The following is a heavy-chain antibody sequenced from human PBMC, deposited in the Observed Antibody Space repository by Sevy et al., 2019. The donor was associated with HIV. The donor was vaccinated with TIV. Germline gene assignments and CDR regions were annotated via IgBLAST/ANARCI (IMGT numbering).Heavy chain of an antibody. D-gene: IGHD3-22*01. CDR2: ISRTPATT. V-gene: IGHV3-48*02. Sequence: GGSLRLSCKTSGFTFSTYAMHWVRQAPGKGPEWVASISRTPATTYYADSVRDRFTISRDNAKNSLYLEMNSLRDEDTAVYYCAREAYYYDSREANWFDPWGQGTLVTVSS. J-gene: IGHJ5*02. CDR1: GFTFSTYA. CDR3: AREAYYYDSREANWFDP.